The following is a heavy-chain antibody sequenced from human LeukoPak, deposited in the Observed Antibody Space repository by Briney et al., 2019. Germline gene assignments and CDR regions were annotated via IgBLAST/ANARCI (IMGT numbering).Heavy chain of an antibody. D-gene: IGHD2-15*01. Sequence: GGSLRLSCTASGFTFSSYSMNWVRQAPGKGLEWVSSISSSRSYIYYADSVKGRFTISRDNAKNSLYLQMNSLRAEDTAVYYCARGYCSGGSCYPYYFDYWGQGTLVTVSS. J-gene: IGHJ4*02. CDR3: ARGYCSGGSCYPYYFDY. CDR2: ISSSRSYI. V-gene: IGHV3-21*01. CDR1: GFTFSSYS.